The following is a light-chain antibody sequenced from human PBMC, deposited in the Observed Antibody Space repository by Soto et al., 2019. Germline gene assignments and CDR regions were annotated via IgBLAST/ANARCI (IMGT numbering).Light chain of an antibody. CDR1: SSDVGGYNY. J-gene: IGLJ2*01. Sequence: QSALTRPASASGSPGQSVTISCTGTSSDVGGYNYVSWYQLHPGKAPKLMIYEVSKRPSGVPDRFLGSKSGNTASLTVSGLQAEDEADYYCSSYAGINNLVFGGGTKLTVL. CDR3: SSYAGINNLV. V-gene: IGLV2-8*01. CDR2: EVS.